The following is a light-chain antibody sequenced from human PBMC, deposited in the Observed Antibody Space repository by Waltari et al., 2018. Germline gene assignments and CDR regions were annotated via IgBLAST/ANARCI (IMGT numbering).Light chain of an antibody. CDR3: GQGTHLTPT. CDR1: QSLVHTNGNTY. CDR2: EVS. Sequence: DVVMTQSPLSLPITPGQPASISCRSSQSLVHTNGNTYLSWYQQKPGQPPRRLIYEVSNQDSGVPDRFSGSGAGTDFTLKISRVEAEDVGLYYCGQGTHLTPTFGQGTKVEIK. V-gene: IGKV2-30*02. J-gene: IGKJ1*01.